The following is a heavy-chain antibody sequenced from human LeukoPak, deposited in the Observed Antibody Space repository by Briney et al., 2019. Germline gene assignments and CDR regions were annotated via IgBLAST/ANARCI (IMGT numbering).Heavy chain of an antibody. CDR3: ARGRGSGWYDAFDI. CDR2: IWYDGSNK. CDR1: GFTFNSHG. V-gene: IGHV3-33*01. J-gene: IGHJ3*02. D-gene: IGHD6-19*01. Sequence: GRSLRLSCAASGFTFNSHGMHWVRQAPGKGLEWVAVIWYDGSNKFYADSVRGRFTISRDNSKNTLYVQMNSLRAEDTAVYYCARGRGSGWYDAFDIWGQGTMVTVSS.